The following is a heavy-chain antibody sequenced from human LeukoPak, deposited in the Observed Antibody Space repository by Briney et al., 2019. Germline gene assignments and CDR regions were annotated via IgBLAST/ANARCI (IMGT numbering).Heavy chain of an antibody. CDR2: IYYSGST. CDR1: GGSFSGYY. Sequence: SETLSLTCAVYGGSFSGYYWSWIRQPPGKGLEWIGYIYYSGSTNYNPSLKSRVTISVDTSKNQFSLKLSSVTAADTAVYYCARHGGYCSGGSCYSGYYYGMDVWGQGTTVTVSS. CDR3: ARHGGYCSGGSCYSGYYYGMDV. D-gene: IGHD2-15*01. J-gene: IGHJ6*02. V-gene: IGHV4-59*08.